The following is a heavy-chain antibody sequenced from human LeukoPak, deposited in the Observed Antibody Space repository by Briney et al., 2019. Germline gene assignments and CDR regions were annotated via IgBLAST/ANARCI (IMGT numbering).Heavy chain of an antibody. J-gene: IGHJ4*02. D-gene: IGHD6-6*01. CDR3: AKDRNSVGSSYNY. CDR2: ISGSGGYT. Sequence: GGSLRLSCAASGFTFSIYAMSWVRQAPGKGLEWVSAISGSGGYTYSADSVKGRFTISRDNSKNTLYLQMNSLRAEDTAVYYCAKDRNSVGSSYNYWGQGTLVTVSS. V-gene: IGHV3-23*01. CDR1: GFTFSIYA.